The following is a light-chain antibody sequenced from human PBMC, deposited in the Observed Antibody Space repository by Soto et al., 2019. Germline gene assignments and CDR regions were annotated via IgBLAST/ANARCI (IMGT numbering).Light chain of an antibody. CDR1: QGINTW. V-gene: IGKV1-12*01. CDR2: GAS. J-gene: IGKJ1*01. CDR3: PQANSFPWT. Sequence: DIPMTQSPSSVSASVGDRDTITCRASQGINTWLAWYQQKPGKAPKFLIYGASSLQSGVPSRFSGSGSGTDFTLTIDSLQPEDFATYYCPQANSFPWTSGQGTNVDIK.